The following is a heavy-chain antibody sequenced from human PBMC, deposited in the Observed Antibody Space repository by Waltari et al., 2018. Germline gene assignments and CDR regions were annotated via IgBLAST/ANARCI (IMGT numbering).Heavy chain of an antibody. D-gene: IGHD1-7*01. CDR3: ARHRRTTGYYYYMDV. Sequence: EVQLVQSGAEVKKPGESLKISCKGSGYSFTSYWIGWVRQMPGKGLEWMGIIYPVDSDTSYSPSFPGQVTISADKSISTAYLQWSSLKASDTAMYYCARHRRTTGYYYYMDVCGKGTTVTISS. J-gene: IGHJ6*03. CDR2: IYPVDSDT. V-gene: IGHV5-51*01. CDR1: GYSFTSYW.